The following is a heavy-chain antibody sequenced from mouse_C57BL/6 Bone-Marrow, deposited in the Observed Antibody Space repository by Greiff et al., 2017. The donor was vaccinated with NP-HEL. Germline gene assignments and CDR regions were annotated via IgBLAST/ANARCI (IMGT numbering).Heavy chain of an antibody. D-gene: IGHD1-1*01. CDR3: ASTTVVARENYAMDY. CDR2: IHPNSGST. Sequence: QVQLKQPGAELVKPGASVKLSCKASGYTFTSYWMHWVKQRPGQGLEWIGMIHPNSGSTNYNEKFKSKATLTVDKSSSTAYMQLSSLTSEDSAVYYCASTTVVARENYAMDYWGQGTSVTVSS. CDR1: GYTFTSYW. J-gene: IGHJ4*01. V-gene: IGHV1-64*01.